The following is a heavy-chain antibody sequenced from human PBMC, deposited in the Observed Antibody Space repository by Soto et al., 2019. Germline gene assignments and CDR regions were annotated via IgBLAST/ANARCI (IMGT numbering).Heavy chain of an antibody. V-gene: IGHV3-9*02. CDR1: GFTSGKCG. CDR2: MSWDSGTR. Sequence: SLRLACAASGFTSGKCGMRWVRQAPGKGLGWVSGMSWDSGTRGYADSVKGRFSISRDDAKNSLYLQMNSLRGEDTALYYCVQGRYPTMATPLDHWGQGTLVTVSS. D-gene: IGHD5-12*01. CDR3: VQGRYPTMATPLDH. J-gene: IGHJ5*02.